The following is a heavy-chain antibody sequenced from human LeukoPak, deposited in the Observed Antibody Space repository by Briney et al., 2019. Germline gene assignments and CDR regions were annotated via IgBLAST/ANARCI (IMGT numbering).Heavy chain of an antibody. V-gene: IGHV3-21*01. D-gene: IGHD2-15*01. CDR1: GFTFSIYA. J-gene: IGHJ4*02. Sequence: PGGSLRLSCAASGFTFSIYAMSWVRQAPGKGLEWVSSISSSSSYIYYADSVKGRFTISRDNAKNSLHLQMNSLRAEDTAVYYCARDLGSSYSSGIDYWGQGTLVTVSS. CDR3: ARDLGSSYSSGIDY. CDR2: ISSSSSYI.